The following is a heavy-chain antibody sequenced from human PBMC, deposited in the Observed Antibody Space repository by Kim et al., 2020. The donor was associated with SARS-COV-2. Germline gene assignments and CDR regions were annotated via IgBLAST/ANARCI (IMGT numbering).Heavy chain of an antibody. V-gene: IGHV4-59*01. D-gene: IGHD6-13*01. CDR1: SDSISSYY. CDR3: ARSEGRGSWHQFDY. Sequence: SETLSLTCNVSSDSISSYYWSWIRQFPGKGLEWLGYIYYSGNTDYNPSLKSRVTISWDTSKNQFSLELTSVTDADTAVYYCARSEGRGSWHQFDYWGQG. CDR2: IYYSGNT. J-gene: IGHJ4*02.